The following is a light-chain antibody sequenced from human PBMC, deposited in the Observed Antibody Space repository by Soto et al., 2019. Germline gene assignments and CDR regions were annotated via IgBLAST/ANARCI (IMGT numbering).Light chain of an antibody. Sequence: DIQLTQSPSTLSSSVGDRVTITCRGSQISSNWLAWYQQKPGKAPTLLIYGVSRLESGVPSRFSGSGSATDFTLTISSLQPEDFAAYYCQQSYSTPRTFGQGTKVDIK. V-gene: IGKV1-5*01. CDR2: GVS. CDR3: QQSYSTPRT. CDR1: QISSNW. J-gene: IGKJ1*01.